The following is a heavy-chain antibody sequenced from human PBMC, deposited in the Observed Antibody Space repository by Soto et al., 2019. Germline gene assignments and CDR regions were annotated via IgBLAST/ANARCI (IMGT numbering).Heavy chain of an antibody. D-gene: IGHD4-17*01. CDR1: GFTFSGSA. Sequence: GGSLRLSCAASGFTFSGSAMHWVRQASGKGLEWVGRIRSKANSYATAYAASVKGRFTISRDDSKNTAYLQMNSLKTEDTAVYYCTLYGDYVEDYYYGMDVWGQGTTVTVSS. V-gene: IGHV3-73*01. J-gene: IGHJ6*02. CDR3: TLYGDYVEDYYYGMDV. CDR2: IRSKANSYAT.